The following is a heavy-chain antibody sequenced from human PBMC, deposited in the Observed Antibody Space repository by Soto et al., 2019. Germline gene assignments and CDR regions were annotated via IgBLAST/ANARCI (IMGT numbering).Heavy chain of an antibody. V-gene: IGHV3-33*01. Sequence: QVQLVESGGGVVQPGTSLRLSCVASGFIFKKYGMQWVRQAPGKGLEWVTVIWHDGKNYDYADSVRGRFTVSRDNRKNTVYLQMNSLRAEDTAVYYCARDLGKDEAMDHWGQGTLVSVSS. CDR3: ARDLGKDEAMDH. J-gene: IGHJ4*02. CDR1: GFIFKKYG. CDR2: IWHDGKNY. D-gene: IGHD3-10*01.